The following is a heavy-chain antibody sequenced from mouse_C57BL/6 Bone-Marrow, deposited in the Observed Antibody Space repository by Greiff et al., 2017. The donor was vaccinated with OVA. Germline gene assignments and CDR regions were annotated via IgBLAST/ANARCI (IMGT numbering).Heavy chain of an antibody. CDR1: GYTFTSYW. V-gene: IGHV1-52*01. CDR3: ASSYFYGSSYLDY. CDR2: IDPSDSET. Sequence: QVQLQQPGAELVRPGSSVKLSCKASGYTFTSYWMHWVKQRPIQGLEWIGNIDPSDSETHYNQKFKDKATLTVDKSSSTTYMQLSSLTSEDSAVYYCASSYFYGSSYLDYWGQGTTLTVSS. D-gene: IGHD1-1*01. J-gene: IGHJ2*01.